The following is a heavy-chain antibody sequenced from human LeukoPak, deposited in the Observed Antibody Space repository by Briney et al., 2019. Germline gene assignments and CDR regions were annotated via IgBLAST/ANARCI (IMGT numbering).Heavy chain of an antibody. Sequence: GGSLRLSCAASGFTFSSYAMSWVRQAPGKGLEWVSTISISGGSTYYADSVKGRFTISRDNSKNTLYLQMNSLRAEDTAVYYCAKTPRSGSYPLDYWGQGTLVTVSS. CDR2: ISISGGST. J-gene: IGHJ4*02. D-gene: IGHD3-10*01. CDR3: AKTPRSGSYPLDY. V-gene: IGHV3-23*01. CDR1: GFTFSSYA.